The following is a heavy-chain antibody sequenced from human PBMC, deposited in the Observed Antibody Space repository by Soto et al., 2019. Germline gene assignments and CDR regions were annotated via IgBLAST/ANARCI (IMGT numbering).Heavy chain of an antibody. CDR3: ASSRQLLYNWFDP. V-gene: IGHV4-34*01. Sequence: SETLSLTCAVYGGSFSGYYWSWIRQPPGKGLEWIGEINHSGSTNYNPSLKSRVTISVETSKNQFSLKLSSVTAADTAVYYCASSRQLLYNWFDPWGQGTLVTVSS. CDR1: GGSFSGYY. D-gene: IGHD2-2*01. J-gene: IGHJ5*02. CDR2: INHSGST.